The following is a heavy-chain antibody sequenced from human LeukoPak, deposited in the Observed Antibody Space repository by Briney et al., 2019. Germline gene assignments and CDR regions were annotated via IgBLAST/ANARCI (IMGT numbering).Heavy chain of an antibody. Sequence: ASVKVSCKASGYTFTGYYMHWVRPAPGQGLEWMGWINPNSGGTNYAQKFQGRVTMTRDTSISTAYMELSRLRSDDTAVYYCARSSRAAYDGSGYYYGYFQHWGQGTLVTVSS. CDR2: INPNSGGT. CDR1: GYTFTGYY. J-gene: IGHJ1*01. CDR3: ARSSRAAYDGSGYYYGYFQH. D-gene: IGHD3-22*01. V-gene: IGHV1-2*02.